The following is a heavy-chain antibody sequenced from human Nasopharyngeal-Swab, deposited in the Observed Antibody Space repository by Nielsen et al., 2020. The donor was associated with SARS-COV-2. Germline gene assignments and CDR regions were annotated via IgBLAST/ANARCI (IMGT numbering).Heavy chain of an antibody. V-gene: IGHV2-70*11. Sequence: LVKPTQTPTLTCTFSDFSLSTSGLCVSWNRQPPGKALEWLARIDWDDDKYYSTSLKTRLTISKDTSKNQAVLTMTNMDPVDTATYYCARSYSSGWYGGYFDYWGQGTLVTVSS. D-gene: IGHD6-19*01. CDR1: DFSLSTSGLC. CDR2: IDWDDDK. CDR3: ARSYSSGWYGGYFDY. J-gene: IGHJ4*02.